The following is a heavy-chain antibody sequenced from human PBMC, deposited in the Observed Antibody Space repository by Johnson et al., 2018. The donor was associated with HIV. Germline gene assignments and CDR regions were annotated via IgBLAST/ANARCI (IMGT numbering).Heavy chain of an antibody. V-gene: IGHV3-30-3*01. CDR1: GFTFSSYP. Sequence: QVQLVESGGDVVRPGGSLRLSCAASGFTFSSYPMHWVRQAPGKGLAWVAVISYDGSNKYYAASVTGRFTISRDNSKNTLYLQMNSLRAEDTAVYYCARPLGPPLWHDAFDIWGQGTMVTVSS. D-gene: IGHD3-16*01. J-gene: IGHJ3*02. CDR3: ARPLGPPLWHDAFDI. CDR2: ISYDGSNK.